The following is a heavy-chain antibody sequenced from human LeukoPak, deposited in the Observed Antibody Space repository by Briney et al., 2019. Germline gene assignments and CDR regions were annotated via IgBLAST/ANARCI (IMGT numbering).Heavy chain of an antibody. CDR3: ARGNKITIFGVVTHNWFDP. D-gene: IGHD3-3*01. CDR1: GYTFTGYY. V-gene: IGHV1-8*02. CDR2: MNPNSGNT. Sequence: GASVKVSCKASGYTFTGYYMHWVRQATGQGLEWMGWMNPNSGNTGYAQKFQGRVTMTRNTSISTAYMELSSLRSEDTAVYYCARGNKITIFGVVTHNWFDPWGQGTLVTVSS. J-gene: IGHJ5*02.